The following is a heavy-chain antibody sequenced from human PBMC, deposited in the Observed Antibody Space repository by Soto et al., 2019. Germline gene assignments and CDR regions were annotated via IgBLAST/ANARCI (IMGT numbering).Heavy chain of an antibody. CDR1: GLTVSGNF. Sequence: PGGSLRLSCAASGLTVSGNFMSWVRQAPGKGLEWVSVIFSGGATYYADSVKGRLTISRDNAKNSLSVQVNSLRAEDTAVYYCARGTNAAPGLDYWGQGILVTVSS. D-gene: IGHD1-1*01. CDR2: IFSGGAT. CDR3: ARGTNAAPGLDY. V-gene: IGHV3-66*01. J-gene: IGHJ4*02.